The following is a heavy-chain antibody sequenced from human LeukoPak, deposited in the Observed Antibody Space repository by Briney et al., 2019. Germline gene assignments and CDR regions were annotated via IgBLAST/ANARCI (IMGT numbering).Heavy chain of an antibody. CDR3: ARETGSAVGSTDFDY. CDR2: ISYDGSNK. V-gene: IGHV3-30-3*01. CDR1: GFTYSRYA. D-gene: IGHD4-17*01. J-gene: IGHJ4*02. Sequence: PGGSLRLSCEASGFTYSRYAIHWVRQAPGKGLEWVAVISYDGSNKYYADSVKGRFTISRDNSKNTLYLQMNSLRAEDTAVYYCARETGSAVGSTDFDYWGQGTLVTVSS.